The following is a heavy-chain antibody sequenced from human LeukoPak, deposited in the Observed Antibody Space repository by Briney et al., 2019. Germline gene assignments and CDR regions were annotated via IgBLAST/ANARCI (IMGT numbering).Heavy chain of an antibody. Sequence: GGSLRLSCAASGFTFSSYAMSWVRQAPGKGLEWVSGISGSGGSTYYADSVKGRFTISRDNSKNTLYLQMNSLRAEDTAVYYCAKDRYSSGWYSSSDYWGQGTLVTVSS. V-gene: IGHV3-23*01. CDR1: GFTFSSYA. CDR2: ISGSGGST. J-gene: IGHJ4*02. CDR3: AKDRYSSGWYSSSDY. D-gene: IGHD6-19*01.